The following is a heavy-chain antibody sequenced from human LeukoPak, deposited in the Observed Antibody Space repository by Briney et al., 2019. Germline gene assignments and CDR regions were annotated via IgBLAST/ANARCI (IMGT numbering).Heavy chain of an antibody. CDR2: INHSGST. J-gene: IGHJ4*02. CDR1: GGSISSSSYY. V-gene: IGHV4-39*07. CDR3: ARLLGYCSGGSCYYFDY. D-gene: IGHD2-15*01. Sequence: SETLSLTCTVSGGSISSSSYYWGWIRQPPGKGLEWIGEINHSGSTNYNPSLKSRVTISVDTSKNQFSLKLSSVTAADTAVYYCARLLGYCSGGSCYYFDYWGQGTLVTVSS.